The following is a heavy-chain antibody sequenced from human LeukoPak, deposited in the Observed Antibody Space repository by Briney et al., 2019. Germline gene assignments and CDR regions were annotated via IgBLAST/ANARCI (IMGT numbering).Heavy chain of an antibody. Sequence: PGGSLRFSCAASGFTFSSYWMNWVRQAPGNALEWVAYIKKDGSEKYYVDSVKGRFTISRDNAKNSLYLQMNSLRAEDTAVYYCARHSSGQPFDYWGQGTLVTVSS. CDR1: GFTFSSYW. CDR3: ARHSSGQPFDY. J-gene: IGHJ4*02. D-gene: IGHD6-19*01. V-gene: IGHV3-7*03. CDR2: IKKDGSEK.